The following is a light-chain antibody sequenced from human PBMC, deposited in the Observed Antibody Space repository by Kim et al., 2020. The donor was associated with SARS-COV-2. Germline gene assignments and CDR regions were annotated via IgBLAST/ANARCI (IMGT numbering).Light chain of an antibody. CDR2: EVS. Sequence: GQSVTISCTGTNSVIGSYNRVSWYQQPPGTAPKLMIYEVSNRPSGVPDRFSGSKSGNTASLTISGLQAEDEADYYCSSYTSSSTWVFGGGTQLTVL. J-gene: IGLJ3*02. CDR1: NSVIGSYNR. V-gene: IGLV2-18*02. CDR3: SSYTSSSTWV.